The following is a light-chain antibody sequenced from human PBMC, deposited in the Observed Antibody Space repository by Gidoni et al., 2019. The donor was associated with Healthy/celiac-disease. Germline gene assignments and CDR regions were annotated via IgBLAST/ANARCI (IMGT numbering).Light chain of an antibody. J-gene: IGKJ1*01. CDR2: KAS. CDR1: QSISIW. CDR3: QQYNSYSWT. V-gene: IGKV1-5*03. Sequence: DIKMTQSTSTLSASVGDRVTTTSRASQSISIWLAWYQQKPGKAPKLLIYKASSLESGVPSRFSGSGSGTEFTLTISSLQPDDFATYYCQQYNSYSWTFGQGTKVEIK.